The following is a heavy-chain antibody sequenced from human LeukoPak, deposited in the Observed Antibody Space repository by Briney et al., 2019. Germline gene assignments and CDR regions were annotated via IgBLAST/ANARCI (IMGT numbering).Heavy chain of an antibody. D-gene: IGHD1-14*01. V-gene: IGHV3-53*01. J-gene: IGHJ4*02. CDR2: IYSGGST. CDR1: GFTVSSNY. CDR3: ARAPGSISIY. Sequence: PGGSLRLSCAASGFTVSSNYMSWVRQAPGKGLEWVSVIYSGGSTYYADSVKGRFTISRDDAKSTLYLQMNSLRAEDTAVYYCARAPGSISIYWGQGTLVTVSS.